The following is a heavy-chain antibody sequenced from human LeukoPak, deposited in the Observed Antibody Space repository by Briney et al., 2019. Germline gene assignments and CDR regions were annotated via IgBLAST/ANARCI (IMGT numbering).Heavy chain of an antibody. CDR1: GFTVSSNY. D-gene: IGHD3-9*01. CDR2: IYSGGST. CDR3: ARANYDILTGYYKGAFDI. V-gene: IGHV3-53*01. J-gene: IGHJ3*02. Sequence: GGSLRLSCAASGFTVSSNYMSWVRQAPGKGLEWVSVIYSGGSTYYADSVEGRFTISRDNSKNTLYLQMNSLRAEDKAVYYCARANYDILTGYYKGAFDIWGQGRMVSVSS.